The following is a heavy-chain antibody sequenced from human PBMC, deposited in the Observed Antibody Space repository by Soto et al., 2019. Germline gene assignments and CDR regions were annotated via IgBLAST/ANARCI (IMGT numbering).Heavy chain of an antibody. D-gene: IGHD6-13*01. CDR3: ASGGYSSSWYPYYYYYGMDV. J-gene: IGHJ6*02. CDR1: CGSFSGYY. Sequence: SETLSLTCAFYCGSFSGYYWSWIRQPPGKGLEWIGEINHSGSTNYNPSLKSRVTISVDTSKNQFSLKLSSVTAADTAVYYCASGGYSSSWYPYYYYYGMDVWGQGTTVTVSS. CDR2: INHSGST. V-gene: IGHV4-34*01.